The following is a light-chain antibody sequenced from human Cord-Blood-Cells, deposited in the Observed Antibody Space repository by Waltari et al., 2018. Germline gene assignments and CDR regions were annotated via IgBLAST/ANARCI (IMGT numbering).Light chain of an antibody. V-gene: IGKV1-39*01. J-gene: IGKJ4*01. CDR3: QQSYSTLT. Sequence: DSQTTQSPSSLCASVGDRVTITCRASQSIRSYLNWYQQKPGKAHKLLSYAASSLQSGVPSRFSGSGSGTDVTLTISSLQPEDFATYYCQQSYSTLTFGGGTKVEIK. CDR2: AAS. CDR1: QSIRSY.